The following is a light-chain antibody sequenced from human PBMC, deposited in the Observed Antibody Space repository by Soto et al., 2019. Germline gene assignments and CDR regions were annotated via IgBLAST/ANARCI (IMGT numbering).Light chain of an antibody. CDR3: CSYAGSSTPVV. J-gene: IGLJ2*01. CDR1: SSDVGSYNL. V-gene: IGLV2-23*01. Sequence: QSALTQPASVSGSPGQSITISCTGTSSDVGSYNLVSWYQQHPVKAPKLMIYEGSKRPSGVSNRFSGSKSGNTASLTISGLQAEDEADYYYCSYAGSSTPVVFGGGTKVTVL. CDR2: EGS.